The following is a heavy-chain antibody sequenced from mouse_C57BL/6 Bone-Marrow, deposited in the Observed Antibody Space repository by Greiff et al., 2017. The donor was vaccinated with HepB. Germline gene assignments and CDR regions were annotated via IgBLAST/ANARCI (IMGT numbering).Heavy chain of an antibody. CDR1: GFTFSSYA. V-gene: IGHV5-9-1*02. CDR2: ISSGGDYI. D-gene: IGHD1-1*01. J-gene: IGHJ4*01. CDR3: TRDQGSSLYYAMDY. Sequence: VQVVESGEGLVKPGGSLKLSCAASGFTFSSYAMSWVRQTPEKRLEWVAYISSGGDYIYYADTVKGRFTISRDNARNTLYLQMSSLKSEDTAMYYCTRDQGSSLYYAMDYWGQGTSVTVSS.